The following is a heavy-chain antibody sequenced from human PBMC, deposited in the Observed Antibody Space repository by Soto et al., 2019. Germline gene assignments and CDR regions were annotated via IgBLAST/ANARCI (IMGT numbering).Heavy chain of an antibody. CDR3: ARHGVGVVVPAAGHRPYYYYGMDV. CDR1: GGSISSSSYY. D-gene: IGHD2-2*01. CDR2: IYYSGST. V-gene: IGHV4-39*01. Sequence: PSETLSLTCTVSGGSISSSSYYWGWIRQPPGKGLEWIGSIYYSGSTYYNPSLKSRVTISVDTSKNQFSLKLSAVTAADTAVYYCARHGVGVVVPAAGHRPYYYYGMDVWGQGTTVTVSS. J-gene: IGHJ6*02.